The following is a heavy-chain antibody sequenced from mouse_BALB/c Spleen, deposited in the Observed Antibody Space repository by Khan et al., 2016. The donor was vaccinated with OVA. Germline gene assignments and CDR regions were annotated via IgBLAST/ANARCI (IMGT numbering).Heavy chain of an antibody. CDR1: GYTFTSYW. Sequence: QVQLKESGAELAKPGASVKMSCKASGYTFTSYWMHWVKQRPGQGLEWIGYINPSTDYTEYNQKFKDKATLTADKSSSTAYMHLTSLTSEDSAVYYWTNHGSSSAWFTYWGQGTLVTVSA. D-gene: IGHD1-1*01. V-gene: IGHV1-7*01. CDR3: TNHGSSSAWFTY. J-gene: IGHJ3*01. CDR2: INPSTDYT.